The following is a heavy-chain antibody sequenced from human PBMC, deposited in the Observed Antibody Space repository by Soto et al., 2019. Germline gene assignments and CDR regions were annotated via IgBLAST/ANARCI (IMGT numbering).Heavy chain of an antibody. J-gene: IGHJ4*02. V-gene: IGHV4-31*03. D-gene: IGHD3-22*01. CDR3: AKAASSGYYFDY. CDR1: EGSISRSVYY. Sequence: TLSLTCTVSEGSISRSVYYWTSIRQHPGRGLGWIGYIYYSGSTYYNPSLKSRVSISVDTAKNQFSLKLSSVTAADTAVYYCAKAASSGYYFDYWGQGTLVSVSA. CDR2: IYYSGST.